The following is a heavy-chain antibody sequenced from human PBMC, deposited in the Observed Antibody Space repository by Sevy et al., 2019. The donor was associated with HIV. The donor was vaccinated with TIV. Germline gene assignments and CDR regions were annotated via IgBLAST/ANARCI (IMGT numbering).Heavy chain of an antibody. CDR1: GFTFSSYA. J-gene: IGHJ5*02. CDR2: ISGSGGYT. CDR3: AKEGYQSSGYYH. V-gene: IGHV3-23*01. Sequence: GGSLRLSCAASGFTFSSYAMTWVRQAPGKGLEWVSAISGSGGYTYYADSVKGRFTISRDNSKKTLDLEMHSRRAEDTAVYYCAKEGYQSSGYYHWGQGTLVTVSS. D-gene: IGHD3-22*01.